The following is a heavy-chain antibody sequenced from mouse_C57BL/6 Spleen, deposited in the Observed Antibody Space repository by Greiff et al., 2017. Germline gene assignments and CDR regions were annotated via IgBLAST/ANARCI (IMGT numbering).Heavy chain of an antibody. J-gene: IGHJ1*03. CDR2: IDPNSGGT. CDR1: GYTFTSYW. V-gene: IGHV1-72*01. CDR3: ARDNYGSSYWYFDV. Sequence: QVQLQQPGAELVKPGASVKLSCKASGYTFTSYWMHWVKQRPGRGLGWIGRIDPNSGGTKYNEKFKSKATLTVDKPSSTAYMQLSSLTSEDSAVYYCARDNYGSSYWYFDVWGTGTTVTVSS. D-gene: IGHD1-1*01.